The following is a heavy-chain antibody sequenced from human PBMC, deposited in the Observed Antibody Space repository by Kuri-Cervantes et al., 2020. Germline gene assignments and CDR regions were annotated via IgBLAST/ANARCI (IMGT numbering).Heavy chain of an antibody. Sequence: ESLRLSCTVSGDSITTHYWSWIRQPPGRGLEWIGYFFYSGSTGYNPSLNSRVTISLETSKNQFSLKLTSVTAADTAVYYCARFGGKYGAIDYWGQGTLVTVSS. CDR2: FFYSGST. V-gene: IGHV4-59*11. CDR1: GDSITTHY. CDR3: ARFGGKYGAIDY. J-gene: IGHJ4*02. D-gene: IGHD3-16*01.